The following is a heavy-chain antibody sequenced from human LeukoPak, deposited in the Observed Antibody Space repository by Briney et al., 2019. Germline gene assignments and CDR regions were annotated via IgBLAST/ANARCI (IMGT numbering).Heavy chain of an antibody. D-gene: IGHD3-22*01. V-gene: IGHV3-20*04. CDR1: GFTFDDYG. CDR3: TKDSSGYYDGAFDI. CDR2: INWNGGST. Sequence: GSLRLSCAASGFTFDDYGMSWVRQAPGKGLEWVSGINWNGGSTGYADSVKGRFIISRDNAKNSLYLQMNSLRAEDTALYYCTKDSSGYYDGAFDIWGQGTMVTVSS. J-gene: IGHJ3*02.